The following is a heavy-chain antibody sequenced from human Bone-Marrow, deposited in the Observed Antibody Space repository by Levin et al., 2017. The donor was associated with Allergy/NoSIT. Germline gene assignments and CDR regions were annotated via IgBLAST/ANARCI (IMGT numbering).Heavy chain of an antibody. Sequence: PGESLKISCAASGFTFDTYALNWVRQAPGKGLEWVSIIDGSGGSTHYADSVKGRFTLSRDNSKNTVYLQMSSLRVEDTAVYYCAKSPGSHDFWSGYYPPATVVDYWGQGTLVTVS. V-gene: IGHV3-23*01. CDR3: AKSPGSHDFWSGYYPPATVVDY. J-gene: IGHJ4*02. CDR1: GFTFDTYA. CDR2: IDGSGGST. D-gene: IGHD3-3*01.